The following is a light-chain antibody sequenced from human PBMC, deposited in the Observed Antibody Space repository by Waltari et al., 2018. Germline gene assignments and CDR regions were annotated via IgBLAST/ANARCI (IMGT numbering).Light chain of an antibody. V-gene: IGLV3-1*01. J-gene: IGLJ2*01. CDR2: KDS. CDR3: QAWDSNVVI. Sequence: SYDLTQPPSVSVSPGQTASITCSGDQLGDKYACWYQQKPGQSPVVVIYKDSQRPSGIPGRFSGSNSGNTATLTISGAQALDEADYYCQAWDSNVVIFGGGTKLTVL. CDR1: QLGDKY.